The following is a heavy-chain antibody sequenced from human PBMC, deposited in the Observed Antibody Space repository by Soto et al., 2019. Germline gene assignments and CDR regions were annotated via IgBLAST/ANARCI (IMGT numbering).Heavy chain of an antibody. CDR2: IIPILGIA. D-gene: IGHD3-10*01. V-gene: IGHV1-69*04. J-gene: IGHJ6*03. CDR1: GCTFSSYT. Sequence: SVKVSCKASGCTFSSYTISWVRQAPGQGLEWMGRIIPILGIANYAQKFQGRVTVTADKSTSTAYMELSSLRSEDTAVYYCARESITMVRGVHYYMDVWGKGTTVTVSS. CDR3: ARESITMVRGVHYYMDV.